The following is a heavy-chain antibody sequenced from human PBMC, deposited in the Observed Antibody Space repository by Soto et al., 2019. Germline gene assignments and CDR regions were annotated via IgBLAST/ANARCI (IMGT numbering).Heavy chain of an antibody. Sequence: QITLKESGPTLVKPTQTLTLTCTFSGFSLSADGVGVGWIRQPPGKALEWLALIYWDDDKRYRPSLKSRLTTTQDTSKNQVVLTMTNMDPVDTATYYCAHAYGGTSWPNDAFDVWGQGTVVTVSS. J-gene: IGHJ3*01. CDR3: AHAYGGTSWPNDAFDV. CDR1: GFSLSADGVG. V-gene: IGHV2-5*02. CDR2: IYWDDDK. D-gene: IGHD2-2*01.